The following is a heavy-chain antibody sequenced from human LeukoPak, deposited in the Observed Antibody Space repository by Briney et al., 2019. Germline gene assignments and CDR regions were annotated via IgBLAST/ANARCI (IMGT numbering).Heavy chain of an antibody. V-gene: IGHV1-46*01. Sequence: ASVKVSCKASGYTFTSYYMHGVRQAPGQGLEWMGIINPSGGSTSYAQKFQGRVTMTRDMSTSTVYMELSSLRSEDTAVYYCAREVFLHAFDIWGQGTMVTVSS. J-gene: IGHJ3*02. CDR3: AREVFLHAFDI. CDR1: GYTFTSYY. D-gene: IGHD2/OR15-2a*01. CDR2: INPSGGST.